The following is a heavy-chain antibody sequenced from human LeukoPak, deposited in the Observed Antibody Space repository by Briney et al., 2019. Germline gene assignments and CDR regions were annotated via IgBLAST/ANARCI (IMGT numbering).Heavy chain of an antibody. CDR2: MNPNSGAT. J-gene: IGHJ6*03. CDR3: ARGPAYSEYGVLGYSHYSMDV. V-gene: IGHV1-8*01. CDR1: GYTFTSHD. D-gene: IGHD4-17*01. Sequence: ASVKVSCKASGYTFTSHDINWVRQATGQGLDWMGWMNPNSGATGYVQKFRGRITMTRDTSLTTAYMELSSLRSENTALYYCARGPAYSEYGVLGYSHYSMDVWGKGTTVTVS.